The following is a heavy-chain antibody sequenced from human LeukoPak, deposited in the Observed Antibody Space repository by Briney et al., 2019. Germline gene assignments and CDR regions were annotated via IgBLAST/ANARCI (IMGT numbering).Heavy chain of an antibody. CDR1: GITLSNYG. CDR2: ISGSGGST. V-gene: IGHV3-23*01. CDR3: AKRGVVIRVILVGFHREAYYFDS. Sequence: GGSLRLSCAVSGITLSNYGMSWVRQAPGKGLEWVAGISGSGGSTNYADSVKGRFTISRDSPKNTLFLQMNSLRAEDAAVYFCAKRGVVIRVILVGFHREAYYFDSWGQGALVIVSS. J-gene: IGHJ4*02. D-gene: IGHD2-21*01.